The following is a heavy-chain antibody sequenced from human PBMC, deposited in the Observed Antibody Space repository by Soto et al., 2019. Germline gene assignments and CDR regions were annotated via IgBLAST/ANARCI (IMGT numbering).Heavy chain of an antibody. V-gene: IGHV3-23*01. Sequence: KGLEWVSGVSGGGGSTYYADSVKGRFTISRDNSRNTLYLQMSSLRAEDTAVYYYAKKGHYDPTAYYGPFDYWGQGTVVTVSS. CDR2: VSGGGGST. D-gene: IGHD3-9*01. CDR3: AKKGHYDPTAYYGPFDY. J-gene: IGHJ4*02.